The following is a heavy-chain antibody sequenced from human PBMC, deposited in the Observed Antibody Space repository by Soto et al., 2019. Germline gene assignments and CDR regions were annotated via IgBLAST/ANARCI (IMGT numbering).Heavy chain of an antibody. V-gene: IGHV3-74*01. CDR2: IGPDGSNI. CDR3: ARVNRHQLGIPRQYYGMHV. CDR1: GFPFSNYG. J-gene: IGHJ6*02. D-gene: IGHD6-13*01. Sequence: PGGSLRLSCAASGFPFSNYGIHWVRQAPGKGLEGVSHIGPDGSNIWEADSVQGRFTISRDNARNRLYLQMNSLRAEDTAVYYCARVNRHQLGIPRQYYGMHVWGQGTTVTVSS.